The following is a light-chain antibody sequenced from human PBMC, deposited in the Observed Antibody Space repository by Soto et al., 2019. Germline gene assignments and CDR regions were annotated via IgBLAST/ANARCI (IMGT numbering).Light chain of an antibody. CDR2: GVN. Sequence: QSALTQPASVSGSPGQSVTISCTGTNSDVGAYNYVSCYQQYPGKAPKLMIYGVNNRPPGVSNRFSGSKSGNTASLTISVLQAEDEADYYCTSFKTSSTYVVGAGTKLTVL. J-gene: IGLJ1*01. V-gene: IGLV2-14*01. CDR1: NSDVGAYNY. CDR3: TSFKTSSTYV.